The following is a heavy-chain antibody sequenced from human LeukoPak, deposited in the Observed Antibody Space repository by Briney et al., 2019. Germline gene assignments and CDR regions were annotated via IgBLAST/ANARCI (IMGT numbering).Heavy chain of an antibody. Sequence: GGSLRLSCAASGFTVSTYYMSWVRQAPGKGLEWVSVICSGCSTFYADSVKGRSTISRDNSKNTLYLQMNSLRAEDTAVYYCARTGPIDYWGQGTLVTVSS. CDR2: ICSGCST. D-gene: IGHD1-14*01. CDR3: ARTGPIDY. V-gene: IGHV3-66*02. CDR1: GFTVSTYY. J-gene: IGHJ4*02.